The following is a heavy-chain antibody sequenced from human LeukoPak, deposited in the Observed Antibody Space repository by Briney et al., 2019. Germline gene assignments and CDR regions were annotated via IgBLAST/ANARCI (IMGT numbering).Heavy chain of an antibody. CDR2: ISYDGSNT. D-gene: IGHD3/OR15-3a*01. V-gene: IGHV3-30*03. CDR1: GVTLSNYA. Sequence: QPGRSLRLSCAASGVTLSNYAIRWVRQTPGKGLEWVAIISYDGSNTFYVDSVKGRFTISRDNSENTLYLQMSSLTAEDTAVYYCWKREKVRSCYDFIDYWGQGTLVTVSS. J-gene: IGHJ4*02. CDR3: WKREKVRSCYDFIDY.